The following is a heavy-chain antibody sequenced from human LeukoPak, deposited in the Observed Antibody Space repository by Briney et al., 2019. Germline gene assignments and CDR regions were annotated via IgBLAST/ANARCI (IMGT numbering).Heavy chain of an antibody. CDR2: IWYDGSKK. D-gene: IGHD3-10*01. V-gene: IGHV3-33*01. Sequence: GGSLRLSCAASGFTFSSYGMFWVRQAPGKGLEWVAIIWYDGSKKYYADSVKGRFTISRDDSINTLYLQMSSLRVEDTAVYYCARDVGHYASGTSYFDYWGRGTQVTVSS. CDR3: ARDVGHYASGTSYFDY. J-gene: IGHJ4*02. CDR1: GFTFSSYG.